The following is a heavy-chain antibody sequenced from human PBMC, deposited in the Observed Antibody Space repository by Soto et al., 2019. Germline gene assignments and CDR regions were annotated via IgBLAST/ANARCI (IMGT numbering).Heavy chain of an antibody. J-gene: IGHJ6*02. CDR2: INSDGSST. V-gene: IGHV3-74*01. Sequence: LGGSLRLSCAASGFTFSSYWMHWVRQAPGKGLVWVSRINSDGSSTSYADSVKGRFTISRDNAKNTLYLQMNSLRAEDTAVYYCAREVDLAARPLTVYYYYYGMDVWGQGTTVTVSS. CDR3: AREVDLAARPLTVYYYYYGMDV. D-gene: IGHD6-6*01. CDR1: GFTFSSYW.